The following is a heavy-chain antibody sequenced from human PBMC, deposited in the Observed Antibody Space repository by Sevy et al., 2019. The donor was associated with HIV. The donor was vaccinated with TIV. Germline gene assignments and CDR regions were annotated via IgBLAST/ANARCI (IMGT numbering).Heavy chain of an antibody. D-gene: IGHD2-15*01. J-gene: IGHJ4*02. CDR3: ARDRGDCSGGSCLPYYFDY. CDR1: GFTFSSYG. Sequence: GGSLRLSCAASGFTFSSYGMHWVRQAPGKGLEWVAVIWYDGSNKYYADCVKGRFTISRDNSKNTLYLQMNSLRAEDTAVYYCARDRGDCSGGSCLPYYFDYWGQGTLVTVSS. CDR2: IWYDGSNK. V-gene: IGHV3-33*01.